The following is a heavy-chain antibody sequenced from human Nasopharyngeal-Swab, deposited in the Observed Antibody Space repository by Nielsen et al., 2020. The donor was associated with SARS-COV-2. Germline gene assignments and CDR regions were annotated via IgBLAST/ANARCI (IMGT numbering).Heavy chain of an antibody. CDR3: ALRADDFYFDY. D-gene: IGHD2-21*02. CDR2: IFHSGST. J-gene: IGHJ4*02. Sequence: SETLSLTCAVSGGSISTSKWWPWIRQPPGKELEWIGEIFHSGSTTYSPALKSRVTISVDKSKNQFSLKLWSVTAADTAVYYCALRADDFYFDYWGQGTLVTVSS. CDR1: GGSISTSKW. V-gene: IGHV4-4*02.